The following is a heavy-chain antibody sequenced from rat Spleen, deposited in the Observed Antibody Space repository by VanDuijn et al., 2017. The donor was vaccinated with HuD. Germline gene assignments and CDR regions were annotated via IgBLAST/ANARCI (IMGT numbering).Heavy chain of an antibody. D-gene: IGHD1-4*01. CDR2: INSAGST. Sequence: EVQLQESGPGLVKPSQSLSLTCSVTGYSITSSYRWNWIRKFPGNKLEWMGSINSAGSTNYNPSLKSRISITRDTSKNQFFLQVNSVTTEDTATYYCATNYPGIRGFAYWGQGTLVTVSS. CDR1: GYSITSSYR. J-gene: IGHJ3*01. CDR3: ATNYPGIRGFAY. V-gene: IGHV3-3*01.